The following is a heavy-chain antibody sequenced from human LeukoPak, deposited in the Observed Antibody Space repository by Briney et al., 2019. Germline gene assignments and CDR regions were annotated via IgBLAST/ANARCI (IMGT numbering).Heavy chain of an antibody. D-gene: IGHD3-10*01. Sequence: SVTVSFKASGGTFSIYAISWVGQAPGQGREGMGGIIPIFGTANYAQKFQGRVTITADESTSTAYMELSSLRSEDTAVYYCARGREWFGELPFDYWGQGTLVTVSS. J-gene: IGHJ4*02. CDR3: ARGREWFGELPFDY. CDR1: GGTFSIYA. V-gene: IGHV1-69*13. CDR2: IIPIFGTA.